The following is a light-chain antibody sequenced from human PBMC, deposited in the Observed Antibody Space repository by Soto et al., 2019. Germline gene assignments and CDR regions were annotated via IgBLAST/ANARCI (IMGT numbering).Light chain of an antibody. J-gene: IGKJ5*01. CDR1: QSLLHGNGYNY. CDR3: MQALQSIT. Sequence: DLVMTQSPLSLPVTPGEPASISCRSSQSLLHGNGYNYLDWYLQKPGQSPQLLIYLGSNRASGVPDRFSGSGSGTDFTLKISRVEAEDVGVYYCMQALQSITFGQGTRLEIK. CDR2: LGS. V-gene: IGKV2-28*01.